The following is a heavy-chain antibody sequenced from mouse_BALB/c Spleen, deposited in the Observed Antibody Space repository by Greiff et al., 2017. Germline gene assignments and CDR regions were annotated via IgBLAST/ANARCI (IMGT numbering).Heavy chain of an antibody. Sequence: LQQSGAELVKPGASVKMSCKASGYTFTSYNMHWVKQTPGQGLEWIGAIYPGNGDTSYNQKFKGKATLTADKSSSTAYMQLSSLTSEDSAVYYCARGYYGSTFDYWGQGTTLTVSS. J-gene: IGHJ2*01. CDR1: GYTFTSYN. V-gene: IGHV1-12*01. CDR3: ARGYYGSTFDY. D-gene: IGHD1-1*01. CDR2: IYPGNGDT.